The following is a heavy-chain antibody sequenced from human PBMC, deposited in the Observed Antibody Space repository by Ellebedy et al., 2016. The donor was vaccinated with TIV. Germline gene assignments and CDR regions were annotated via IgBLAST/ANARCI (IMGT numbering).Heavy chain of an antibody. CDR3: ARDMGSYGGNTDFQH. CDR2: AWYDGSTQ. CDR1: GFTFSSYG. J-gene: IGHJ1*01. V-gene: IGHV3-33*01. D-gene: IGHD4-23*01. Sequence: GESLKISXAASGFTFSSYGMHWVRQAPGKGLEWVALAWYDGSTQYYADSVQGRFTISRDNSKNTMYLQMNSLRAEDTAVYYCARDMGSYGGNTDFQHWGQGTLVTVSS.